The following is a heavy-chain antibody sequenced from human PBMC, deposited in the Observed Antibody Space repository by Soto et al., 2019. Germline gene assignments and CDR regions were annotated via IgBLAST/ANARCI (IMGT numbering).Heavy chain of an antibody. CDR2: IIPILGIA. V-gene: IGHV1-69*02. J-gene: IGHJ4*02. CDR1: GGTFSSYT. CDR3: AIMHYYDSGGVDY. Sequence: ASVKVSCKASGGTFSSYTISWVRQAPGQGLEWMGRIIPILGIANYAQKFQGRVTITADKSTSTAYMELSSLRSEDTAVYYCAIMHYYDSGGVDYWGQGTLVTVSS. D-gene: IGHD3-22*01.